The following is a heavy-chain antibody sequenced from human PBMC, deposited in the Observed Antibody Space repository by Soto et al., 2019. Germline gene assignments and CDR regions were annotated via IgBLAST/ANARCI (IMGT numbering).Heavy chain of an antibody. CDR1: GFTFDDYA. Sequence: GGSLRLSCAASGFTFDDYAMHWVWQAPGKGLEWVSGISWNSSTIYYADSVKGRFTISRDNAKNSLYLQMNSLRDEDTAVYYCARDGLGYCISTSCFTIAYWGQGTLVTVSS. V-gene: IGHV3-9*01. J-gene: IGHJ4*02. CDR3: ARDGLGYCISTSCFTIAY. D-gene: IGHD2-2*01. CDR2: ISWNSSTI.